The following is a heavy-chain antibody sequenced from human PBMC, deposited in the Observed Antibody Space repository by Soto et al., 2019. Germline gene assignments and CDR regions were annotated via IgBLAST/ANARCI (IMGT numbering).Heavy chain of an antibody. CDR2: IYYSGST. V-gene: IGHV4-31*03. J-gene: IGHJ4*02. D-gene: IGHD5-12*01. CDR1: GGSISSGGYY. CDR3: AKTRVAGGYDFMFDY. Sequence: QVQLQESGPGLVKPSQTLSLTCTVSGGSISSGGYYWSWIRQHPGKGLEWIGYIYYSGSTYYNPSLKSRVTISVDTSKNQFSLKLSSVTAADTAVYYCAKTRVAGGYDFMFDYWGQGTLVTVSS.